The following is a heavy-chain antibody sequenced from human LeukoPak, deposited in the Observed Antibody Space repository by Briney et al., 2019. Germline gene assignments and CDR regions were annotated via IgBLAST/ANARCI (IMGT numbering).Heavy chain of an antibody. D-gene: IGHD3-22*01. J-gene: IGHJ4*02. Sequence: ASVKVSCKASRGTFSSYAISWVRQAPGQGLEWMGGIIPIFGTANYAQKFQGRVTITADTSTDTAYMELSSLRSEDTAVYYCATMGYDSSGYHFDYWGQGTLVTVSS. V-gene: IGHV1-69*06. CDR1: RGTFSSYA. CDR3: ATMGYDSSGYHFDY. CDR2: IIPIFGTA.